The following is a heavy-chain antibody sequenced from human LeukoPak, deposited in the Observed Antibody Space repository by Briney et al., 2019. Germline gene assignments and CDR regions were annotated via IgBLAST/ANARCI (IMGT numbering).Heavy chain of an antibody. V-gene: IGHV4-38-2*02. CDR2: IYHSGNT. J-gene: IGHJ6*03. Sequence: SETLSLTCTVSGYSISGAYYWGWIRQPPGKGLEWIGSIYHSGNTYYNPSLKSRVTISVDTSKNHFSLKLTSVTAADTAVYYCARIATAGIYYMDVWGKGTTVTVSS. CDR1: GYSISGAYY. CDR3: ARIATAGIYYMDV. D-gene: IGHD6-13*01.